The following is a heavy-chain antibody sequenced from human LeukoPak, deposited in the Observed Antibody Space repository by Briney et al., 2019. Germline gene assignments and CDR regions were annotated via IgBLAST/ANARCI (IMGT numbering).Heavy chain of an antibody. V-gene: IGHV3-64*01. Sequence: GGSLRLSCAASGFTFSNYAMHWVRQAPGKGLEYVSAISDNGGTTFYANSVKGRFTISRDNSKNTLYLQMGSLRAEDMAVYYCARGDYWGQGTLVTVSS. CDR3: ARGDY. CDR1: GFTFSNYA. CDR2: ISDNGGTT. J-gene: IGHJ4*02.